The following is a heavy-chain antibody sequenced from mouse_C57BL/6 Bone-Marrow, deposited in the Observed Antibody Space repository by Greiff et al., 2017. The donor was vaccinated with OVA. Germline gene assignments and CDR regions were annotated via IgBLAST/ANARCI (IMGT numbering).Heavy chain of an antibody. Sequence: DVKLVESGGGLVKPGGSLKLSCAASGFTFSSYAMSWVRQTPEKRLEWVATISDGGSYTYYPDNVKGRFTISRDNAKNNLYLQMSHLKSEDTAMYYCARDKGYYSNYEGFAYWGQGTLVTVSA. V-gene: IGHV5-4*01. CDR3: ARDKGYYSNYEGFAY. D-gene: IGHD2-5*01. J-gene: IGHJ3*01. CDR2: ISDGGSYT. CDR1: GFTFSSYA.